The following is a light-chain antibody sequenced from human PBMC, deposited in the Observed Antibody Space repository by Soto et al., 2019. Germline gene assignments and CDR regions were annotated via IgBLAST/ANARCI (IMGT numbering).Light chain of an antibody. Sequence: QSALTQPPSASGSPGQSVTISCTGTSSDVGGYNYVSWYQQHPGKAPKLMIYEVSKRPSGVSNRFSGSKSGNTASLTISGLQAEDEADYYCCSYAGSRVFGGGTKLTVL. CDR2: EVS. V-gene: IGLV2-8*01. J-gene: IGLJ2*01. CDR3: CSYAGSRV. CDR1: SSDVGGYNY.